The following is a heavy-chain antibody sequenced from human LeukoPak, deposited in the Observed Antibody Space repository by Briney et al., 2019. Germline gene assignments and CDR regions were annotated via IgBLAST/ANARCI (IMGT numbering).Heavy chain of an antibody. Sequence: SEALSLTCTVSGASIRGSTYYWGWIRQTPGKGPDWIGSMFYSGSTYYNPSLKSRASISFDTSNNQFSLRLTSVTAADTAVYYCAAESERWLVRSWGQGTLVTVSS. J-gene: IGHJ4*02. D-gene: IGHD6-19*01. CDR3: AAESERWLVRS. CDR1: GASIRGSTYY. CDR2: MFYSGST. V-gene: IGHV4-39*07.